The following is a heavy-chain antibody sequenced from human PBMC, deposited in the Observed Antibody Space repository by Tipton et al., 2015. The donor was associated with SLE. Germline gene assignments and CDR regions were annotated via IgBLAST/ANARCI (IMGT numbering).Heavy chain of an antibody. J-gene: IGHJ3*02. V-gene: IGHV3-74*01. CDR1: GFTFSSYW. CDR3: AREMGSHLDAFDI. D-gene: IGHD3-16*01. CDR2: INSDGSST. Sequence: SLRLSCAASGFTFSSYWMHWVRQAPGKGLVWVSRINSDGSSTSYADSVKGRFTISRDNAKNTLYLQMNSLRAEDTAVYYCAREMGSHLDAFDIWGQGTMVTVSS.